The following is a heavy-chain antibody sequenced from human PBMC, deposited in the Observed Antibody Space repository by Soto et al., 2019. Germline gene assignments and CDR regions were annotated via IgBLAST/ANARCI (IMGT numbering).Heavy chain of an antibody. Sequence: SETLSLTCTVSGGSISSSSYYWGWIRQPPGKGLEWIGSIYYSGSTYYNPSLKSRVTISVDTSKNQFSLKLSSVTAADTAVYYCARGGIEQQLVLDYWGQGTLVTVSS. CDR3: ARGGIEQQLVLDY. CDR1: GGSISSSSYY. CDR2: IYYSGST. V-gene: IGHV4-39*07. D-gene: IGHD6-13*01. J-gene: IGHJ4*02.